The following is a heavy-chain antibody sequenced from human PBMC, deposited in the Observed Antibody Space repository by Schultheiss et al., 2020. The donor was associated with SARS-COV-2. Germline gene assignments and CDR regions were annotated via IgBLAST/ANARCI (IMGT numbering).Heavy chain of an antibody. J-gene: IGHJ3*02. D-gene: IGHD3-10*01. CDR2: IYPGDSDT. V-gene: IGHV5-51*01. CDR1: GYSFTSYW. CDR3: ARRGAYGKNAFDN. Sequence: GGSLRLSCKGSGYSFTSYWIGWVRQMPGKGLEWMGIIYPGDSDTRYSPSFQGQVTISADKSISTAYLQWSSLKASDTAMYYCARRGAYGKNAFDNWGQGTMVTVSS.